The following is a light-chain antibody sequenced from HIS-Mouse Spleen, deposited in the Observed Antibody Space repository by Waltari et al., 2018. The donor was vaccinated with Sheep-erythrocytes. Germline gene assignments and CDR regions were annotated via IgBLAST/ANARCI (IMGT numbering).Light chain of an antibody. CDR1: SSDVGSYNL. V-gene: IGLV2-23*03. CDR3: CSYAGSSTFAWV. Sequence: QSALTQPASVSGSPGQSITISCTGTSSDVGSYNLVSWYQQHPGKAPKLMIYEGSKRPSGCSNRFSVSKSGNTASLTIAGLQAEDEADYYCCSYAGSSTFAWVFGGGTKLTVL. J-gene: IGLJ3*02. CDR2: EGS.